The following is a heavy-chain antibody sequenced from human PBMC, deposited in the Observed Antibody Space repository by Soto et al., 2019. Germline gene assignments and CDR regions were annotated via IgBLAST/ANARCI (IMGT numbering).Heavy chain of an antibody. CDR1: GGTFSSYA. V-gene: IGHV1-69*13. CDR2: IIPIFGTA. CDR3: ARCSYYYDSSGYFDY. J-gene: IGHJ4*02. Sequence: ASVKVSWKASGGTFSSYAISWVRQAPGQGLEWMGGIIPIFGTANYAQKFQGRVTITADESTSTAYMELSSLRSDDTAVYYCARCSYYYDSSGYFDYWGQGTLVTVSS. D-gene: IGHD3-22*01.